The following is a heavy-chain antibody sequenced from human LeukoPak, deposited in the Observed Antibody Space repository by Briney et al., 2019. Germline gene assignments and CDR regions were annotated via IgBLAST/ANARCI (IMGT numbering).Heavy chain of an antibody. CDR2: IYPGDSDT. V-gene: IGHV5-51*01. D-gene: IGHD3-22*01. Sequence: GESLKISCKGSGYGFTSYWIGWVRQMPGKGLEWMGIIYPGDSDTRYSQSFQGQVTISADKSISTAYLQWSSLKASDTAMYYCARLTTMIVVVPGDFDYWGQGTLVTASS. CDR1: GYGFTSYW. CDR3: ARLTTMIVVVPGDFDY. J-gene: IGHJ4*02.